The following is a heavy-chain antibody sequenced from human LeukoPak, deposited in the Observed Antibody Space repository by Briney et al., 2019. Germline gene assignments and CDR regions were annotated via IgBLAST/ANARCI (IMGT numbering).Heavy chain of an antibody. CDR2: IKDKDAGGTT. J-gene: IGHJ4*02. CDR1: GFTFNIAW. CDR3: TTSSRGNFDF. D-gene: IGHD3-10*01. V-gene: IGHV3-15*05. Sequence: GGSLRLSCPASGFTFNIAWMSWVRQAPGKGLEWVGRIKDKDAGGTTDFAAPVKGRFSISRDDSTHTLTLEMNSLRVEDTAVYYCTTSSRGNFDFWGQGALVTVSS.